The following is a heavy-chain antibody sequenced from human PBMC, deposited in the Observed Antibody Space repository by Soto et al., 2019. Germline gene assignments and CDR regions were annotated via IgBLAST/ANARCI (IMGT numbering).Heavy chain of an antibody. CDR2: INPNSGGT. D-gene: IGHD2-2*01. J-gene: IGHJ5*02. CDR3: ARDHCSSTSCYVTFDP. Sequence: ASVKVSCKASGYTFTNYGISWVRQAPGQGLEWMGWINPNSGGTNYAQKFQGWVTMTRDTSISTAYMELSRLRSDDTAVYYCARDHCSSTSCYVTFDPWGQGTLVTVSS. CDR1: GYTFTNYG. V-gene: IGHV1-2*04.